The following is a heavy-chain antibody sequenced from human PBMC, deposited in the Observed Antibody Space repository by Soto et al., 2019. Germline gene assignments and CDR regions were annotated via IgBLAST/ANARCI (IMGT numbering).Heavy chain of an antibody. CDR3: ARGRDGSAYYDFWSGYYPSGHYYYYYMDV. J-gene: IGHJ6*03. Sequence: GGSLRLSCAASGFTFSSYWMSWVRQAPGKGLEWVANIKQDGSEKYYVDSVKGRFTISRDNAKNSLYLQMNSLRDEETAVYYCARGRDGSAYYDFWSGYYPSGHYYYYYMDVWGKGTTVTVSS. CDR1: GFTFSSYW. CDR2: IKQDGSEK. D-gene: IGHD3-3*01. V-gene: IGHV3-7*01.